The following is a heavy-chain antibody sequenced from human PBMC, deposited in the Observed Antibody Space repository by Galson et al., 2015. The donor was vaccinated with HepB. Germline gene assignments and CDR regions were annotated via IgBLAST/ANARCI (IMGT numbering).Heavy chain of an antibody. J-gene: IGHJ4*02. CDR2: IGSSGATT. Sequence: SLRLSCAASGFTFSSYGMSWVRQAPGQGLEWVSAIGSSGATTYYADSVKGRFTVSRDNSKNTLYLQMNSLRAEDTAVYYCASERSSGWYEYWGQGTLVTVSS. D-gene: IGHD6-19*01. CDR1: GFTFSSYG. CDR3: ASERSSGWYEY. V-gene: IGHV3-23*01.